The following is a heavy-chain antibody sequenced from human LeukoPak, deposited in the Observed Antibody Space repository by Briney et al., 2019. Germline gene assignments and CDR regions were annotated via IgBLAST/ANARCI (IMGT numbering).Heavy chain of an antibody. Sequence: ASETLSLTRTVSGGSISSSSYYWGWIRQPPGKGLEWIGSIYYSGSTYYNPSLKSRVTISVDTSKNQFSLKLSSVTAADTAVYYCARSVAGSSSAFDYWGQGTLVTVSS. CDR3: ARSVAGSSSAFDY. D-gene: IGHD6-6*01. V-gene: IGHV4-39*01. CDR1: GGSISSSSYY. J-gene: IGHJ4*02. CDR2: IYYSGST.